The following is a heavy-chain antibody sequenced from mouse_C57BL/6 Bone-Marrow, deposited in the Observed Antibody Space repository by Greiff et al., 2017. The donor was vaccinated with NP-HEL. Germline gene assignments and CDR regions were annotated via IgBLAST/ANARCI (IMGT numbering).Heavy chain of an antibody. Sequence: EVKLQESVAELVRPGASVKLSCTASGFNIKNTYMHWVKQRPEQGLEWIGRIDPANGNTKYAPKFQGKATITADTSSNTAYLQLSSLTSEDTAIYYCARSRQLRLRSSWFAYWGQGTLVTVSA. V-gene: IGHV14-3*01. CDR1: GFNIKNTY. J-gene: IGHJ3*01. CDR2: IDPANGNT. CDR3: ARSRQLRLRSSWFAY. D-gene: IGHD3-2*02.